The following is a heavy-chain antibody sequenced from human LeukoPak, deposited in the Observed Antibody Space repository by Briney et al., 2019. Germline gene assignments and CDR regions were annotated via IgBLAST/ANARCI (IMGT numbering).Heavy chain of an antibody. D-gene: IGHD4-17*01. CDR3: ARDYGDLPARVPYFDY. V-gene: IGHV3-48*02. Sequence: GGSLRLSCAASGFTFSSYSMNWVRQAPGKGLEWVSYISSSSSMIYYADSVKGRFTISRDNAKNSLYLQMKSLRDEDTTIYYCARDYGDLPARVPYFDYWGQGTLVTVSS. J-gene: IGHJ4*02. CDR2: ISSSSSMI. CDR1: GFTFSSYS.